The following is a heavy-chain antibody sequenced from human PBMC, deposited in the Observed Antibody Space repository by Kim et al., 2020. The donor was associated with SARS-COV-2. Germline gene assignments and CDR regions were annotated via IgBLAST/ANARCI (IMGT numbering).Heavy chain of an antibody. Sequence: KFQGRVTMTRDTSISTAYMELSRLRSDDTAVYYCARARSRSSASDYGMDVWGQGTTVTVSS. D-gene: IGHD6-6*01. J-gene: IGHJ6*02. V-gene: IGHV1-2*02. CDR3: ARARSRSSASDYGMDV.